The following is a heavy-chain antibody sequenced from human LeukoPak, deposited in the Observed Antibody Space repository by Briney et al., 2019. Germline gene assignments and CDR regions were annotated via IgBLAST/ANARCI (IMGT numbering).Heavy chain of an antibody. CDR3: ARRSPEYYYYAMDV. V-gene: IGHV3-21*01. CDR2: VSSTSGYI. Sequence: KSGGSLRLSCAASGFTFSSYSMNWVRQAPGRGLEWVSSVSSTSGYIYYADSVKGRFTISRDNSKNSVYLQMNSLRAEDTAVYYCARRSPEYYYYAMDVWGQGTTVTVSS. J-gene: IGHJ6*02. CDR1: GFTFSSYS. D-gene: IGHD1-14*01.